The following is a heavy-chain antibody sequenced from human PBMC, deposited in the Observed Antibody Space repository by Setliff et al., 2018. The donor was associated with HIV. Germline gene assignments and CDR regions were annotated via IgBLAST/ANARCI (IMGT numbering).Heavy chain of an antibody. CDR1: KYTLIDYY. Sequence: GASVKVSCKASKYTLIDYYMHWVRQAPGQGLEWMGWINPNGGGVNYAQKFQPRVTMTRDPSITTVYLELNDLRSDDTAVYYCASPGRSAAFDVWGQGTMVTVSS. J-gene: IGHJ3*01. CDR2: INPNGGGV. CDR3: ASPGRSAAFDV. V-gene: IGHV1-2*02.